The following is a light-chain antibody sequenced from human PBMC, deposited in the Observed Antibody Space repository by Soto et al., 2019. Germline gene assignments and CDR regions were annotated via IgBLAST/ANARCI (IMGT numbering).Light chain of an antibody. CDR2: GNS. CDR1: SSNTGAGYD. J-gene: IGLJ2*01. V-gene: IGLV1-40*01. CDR3: QSYDSSLSVHVV. Sequence: QSVLTQPPSVSGAPGQRVTISCTGSSSNTGAGYDVHWYQQLPGTAPKLLIYGNSNRPSGVPDRFSGSKSGTSASLAITGLQAEDEADYYCQSYDSSLSVHVVFGGGTKLTVL.